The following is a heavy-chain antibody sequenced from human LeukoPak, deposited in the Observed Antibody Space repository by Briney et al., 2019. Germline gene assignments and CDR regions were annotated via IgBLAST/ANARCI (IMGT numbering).Heavy chain of an antibody. CDR1: GFTFSNAW. CDR2: ISSSSSYI. V-gene: IGHV3-21*01. J-gene: IGHJ4*02. D-gene: IGHD6-13*01. CDR3: ARRQQVEGGSFDY. Sequence: GGSLRLSCPASGFTFSNAWMTWVRQAPGKGLEWVSSISSSSSYIDSADSVKGRFTISRDNAKNSLYLQMNSLRAEDTAVYYCARRQQVEGGSFDYWGQGTLVTVSS.